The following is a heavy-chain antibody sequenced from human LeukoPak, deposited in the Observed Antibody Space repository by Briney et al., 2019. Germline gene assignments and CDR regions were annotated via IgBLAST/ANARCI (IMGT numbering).Heavy chain of an antibody. CDR2: IIPIFGTA. Sequence: SVKVSCKASGGTFSSYAISWVRQAPGQGLEWMGGIIPIFGTANYAQKFQGRVTITADKSTSTAYMDLRRLRSDDTAVYYCARLVHSGLGEDDYWGQGTLVTVSS. D-gene: IGHD3-16*01. V-gene: IGHV1-69*06. CDR1: GGTFSSYA. J-gene: IGHJ4*02. CDR3: ARLVHSGLGEDDY.